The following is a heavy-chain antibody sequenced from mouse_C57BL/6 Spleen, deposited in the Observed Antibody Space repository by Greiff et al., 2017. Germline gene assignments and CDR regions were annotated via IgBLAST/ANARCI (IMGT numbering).Heavy chain of an antibody. CDR2: ISYDGSN. Sequence: EVKLVESGPGLVKPSPSLSLTCSVTGYSITSGYYWNWIRQFPGNKLEWMGYISYDGSNNYNPSLKNRISITRDTSKNQFFLKLNSVTTEDTATYYCARGGNRTYFDVWGTGTTVTVSS. V-gene: IGHV3-6*01. CDR3: ARGGNRTYFDV. J-gene: IGHJ1*03. D-gene: IGHD2-1*01. CDR1: GYSITSGYY.